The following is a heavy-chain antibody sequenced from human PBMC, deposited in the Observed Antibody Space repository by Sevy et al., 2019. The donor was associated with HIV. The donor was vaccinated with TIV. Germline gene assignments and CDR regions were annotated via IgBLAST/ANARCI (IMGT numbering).Heavy chain of an antibody. Sequence: ASVKVSCKASGGTFSSYAISWVRQAPGQGLEWMGGIIPIFGTANYAQKFQGRVTITADESTSTAYMELSSLRSEDTAVYYCARVTGTMTEGDAFDIWGQGTMVTVSS. CDR2: IIPIFGTA. V-gene: IGHV1-69*13. CDR3: ARVTGTMTEGDAFDI. CDR1: GGTFSSYA. J-gene: IGHJ3*02. D-gene: IGHD1-20*01.